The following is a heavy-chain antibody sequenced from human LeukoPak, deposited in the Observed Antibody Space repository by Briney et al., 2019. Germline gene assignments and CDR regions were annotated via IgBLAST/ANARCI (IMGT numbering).Heavy chain of an antibody. J-gene: IGHJ4*02. Sequence: ASVKVSCKASGYTFTCYYMHWVRQAPGQGLEWMGWINPNSGGTNYAQKFQGRVTMTRDTSISTAYMELSRPRSDDTAVYYCARSQSSGWTGYWGQGTLVTVSS. CDR1: GYTFTCYY. D-gene: IGHD6-19*01. CDR3: ARSQSSGWTGY. V-gene: IGHV1-2*02. CDR2: INPNSGGT.